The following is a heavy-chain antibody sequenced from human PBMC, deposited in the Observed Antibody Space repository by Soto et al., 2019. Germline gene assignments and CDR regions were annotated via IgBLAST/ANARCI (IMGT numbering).Heavy chain of an antibody. CDR2: IWYDGSNK. CDR3: ARDLEYFDY. V-gene: IGHV3-33*01. D-gene: IGHD1-1*01. Sequence: QVQLVESGGGVVQPGRSLRLSCAASGFTFSSYGMHWVSQAPGKGLEWVAVIWYDGSNKYYADSVKGRFTISRDNSKNTLYLQMNSLRADDTAVYYCARDLEYFDYWGQGTLVTVSS. J-gene: IGHJ4*02. CDR1: GFTFSSYG.